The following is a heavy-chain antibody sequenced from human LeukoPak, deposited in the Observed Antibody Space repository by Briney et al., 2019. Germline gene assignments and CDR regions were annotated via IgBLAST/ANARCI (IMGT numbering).Heavy chain of an antibody. CDR2: ISGSGGTT. V-gene: IGHV3-23*01. CDR3: AIEHRPDYYDTYGPFDF. CDR1: GFTFSNYD. Sequence: GGSLRLSCAASGFTFSNYDMSWVSQAPGKGLEWVSAISGSGGTTYYVDSVKGRLTISRDDPKNTLYLQMNSLRAEDAAVYSCAIEHRPDYYDTYGPFDFWGQGTLVTVSS. J-gene: IGHJ4*02. D-gene: IGHD3-22*01.